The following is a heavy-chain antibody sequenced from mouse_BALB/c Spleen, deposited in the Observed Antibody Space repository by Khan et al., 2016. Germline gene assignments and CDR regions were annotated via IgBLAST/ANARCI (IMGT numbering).Heavy chain of an antibody. D-gene: IGHD2-3*01. CDR1: GFNIKYTY. Sequence: EVQLQESGAVLVKPGASVQLSFTASGFNIKYTYMHWVKQRPEQGLEWIGRIDPANVNTKYDPKCHGTSTITADTSSTPASLPLSSLASEDSAVSYCTREGYYSYWGQGATLTVSS. J-gene: IGHJ2*01. V-gene: IGHV14-3*02. CDR2: IDPANVNT. CDR3: TREGYYSY.